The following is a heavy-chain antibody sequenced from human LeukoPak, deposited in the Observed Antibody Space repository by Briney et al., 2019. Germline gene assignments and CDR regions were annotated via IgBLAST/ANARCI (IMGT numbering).Heavy chain of an antibody. CDR1: GGSISSGGYY. J-gene: IGHJ4*02. CDR2: IYYSGST. Sequence: PSQTLSLTSTFSGGSISSGGYYWSWIRQHPGKGLEWIGYIYYSGSTYYNPSLKSRVTISVDTSKNQLSLKLSSVTAADTAVYYCARDRSYYDSSGYFDYWGQGTLVTVSS. D-gene: IGHD3-22*01. V-gene: IGHV4-31*03. CDR3: ARDRSYYDSSGYFDY.